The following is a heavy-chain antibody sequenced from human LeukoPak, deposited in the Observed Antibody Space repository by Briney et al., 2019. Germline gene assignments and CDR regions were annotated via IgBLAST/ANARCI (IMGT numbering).Heavy chain of an antibody. CDR2: INPNSGGT. CDR3: ARQNVDTAMAGDY. D-gene: IGHD5-18*01. Sequence: GASVKVSCKASGYTFTGYYMHWVRQAPGQGLEWMGWINPNSGGTNYAQKFQGRVTMTRDTSISTAYMELSSLRSEDTAVYYCARQNVDTAMAGDYWGQGTLVTVSS. CDR1: GYTFTGYY. V-gene: IGHV1-2*02. J-gene: IGHJ4*02.